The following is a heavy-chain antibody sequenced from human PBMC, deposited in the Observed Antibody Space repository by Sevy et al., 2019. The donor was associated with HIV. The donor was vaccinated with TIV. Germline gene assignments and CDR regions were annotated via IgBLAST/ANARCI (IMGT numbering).Heavy chain of an antibody. CDR2: ISGSGGST. Sequence: GGSLRLSCAASGFTFSSYAMSWVRQAPGKGLEWVSAISGSGGSTYYADSVKGRFTISRNNSKNTLYLQMNSLRAEDTAVYYCATDITIFGVLTNPTYDYYGMDVWGQGTTVTVSS. D-gene: IGHD3-3*01. V-gene: IGHV3-23*01. CDR1: GFTFSSYA. CDR3: ATDITIFGVLTNPTYDYYGMDV. J-gene: IGHJ6*02.